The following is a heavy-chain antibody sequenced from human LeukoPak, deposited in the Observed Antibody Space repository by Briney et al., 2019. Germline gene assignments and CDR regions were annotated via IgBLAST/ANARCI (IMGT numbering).Heavy chain of an antibody. J-gene: IGHJ2*01. D-gene: IGHD6-13*01. Sequence: SETLSLTCTVSGGSISSYYWSWIRQPPGKGLEWIGYIFSSGSTTYNPSLKSRVTISVDTSRNQFSLKLSSVTAADTAVYYCARTYGSSGLGYFDLWGRGTLVTVSS. CDR1: GGSISSYY. CDR3: ARTYGSSGLGYFDL. CDR2: IFSSGST. V-gene: IGHV4-59*08.